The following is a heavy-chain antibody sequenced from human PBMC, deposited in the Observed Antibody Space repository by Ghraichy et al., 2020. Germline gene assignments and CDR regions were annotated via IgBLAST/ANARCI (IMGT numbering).Heavy chain of an antibody. CDR1: GFSLSTSGVG. CDR3: AHQNPTGLYCSSTSCYWNWFDP. Sequence: SGPTLVKPTQTLTLTCTFSGFSLSTSGVGVGWIRQPPGKALEWLALIYWNDDKRYSPSLKSRLTITKDTSKNQVVLTMTNMDPVDTATYYCAHQNPTGLYCSSTSCYWNWFDPWGQGTLVTVSS. V-gene: IGHV2-5*01. J-gene: IGHJ5*02. D-gene: IGHD2-2*01. CDR2: IYWNDDK.